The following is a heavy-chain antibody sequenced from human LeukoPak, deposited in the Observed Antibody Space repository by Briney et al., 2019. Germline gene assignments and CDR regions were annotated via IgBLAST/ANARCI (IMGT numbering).Heavy chain of an antibody. D-gene: IGHD7-27*01. CDR1: GFIFSTYG. CDR3: VRESFSRGDFN. CDR2: IKYDGDEK. J-gene: IGHJ4*02. V-gene: IGHV3-7*01. Sequence: GGSLRLSCAASGFIFSTYGMTWVRQAPGKGLEWVATIKYDGDEKFYVDSVTGRFTISRDNAKNSLYLQMNSLTAEDTAVYYCVRESFSRGDFNWGQGTLVSVSS.